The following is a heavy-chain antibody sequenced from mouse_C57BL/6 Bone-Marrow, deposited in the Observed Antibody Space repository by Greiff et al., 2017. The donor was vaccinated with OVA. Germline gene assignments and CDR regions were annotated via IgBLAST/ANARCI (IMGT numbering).Heavy chain of an antibody. CDR2: IYPRSGNT. Sequence: QVQLQQSGAELARPGASVKLSCKASGYTFTSYGIIWVTQITGPGLEWIGEIYPRSGNTYYNEKFKGKATLTADKSSSTAYMELRSLTSEDSAVYFCARAGYDYPYYAMDYWGQGTSVTVSS. V-gene: IGHV1-81*01. D-gene: IGHD2-4*01. CDR3: ARAGYDYPYYAMDY. CDR1: GYTFTSYG. J-gene: IGHJ4*01.